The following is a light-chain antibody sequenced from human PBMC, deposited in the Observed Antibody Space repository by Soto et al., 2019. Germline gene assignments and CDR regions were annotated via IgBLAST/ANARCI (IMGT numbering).Light chain of an antibody. Sequence: IVLTQSPDSLAVSLGERASINCKSSQRLLFSSNNHNYLAWYQQKPGQPPKLLFYWASTRESGVPDRFSGSGSGTDFTLTISSLQAEDVAVYYCLQQYGNPPYTFGQGTKLEIK. CDR2: WAS. CDR1: QRLLFSSNNHNY. V-gene: IGKV4-1*01. CDR3: LQQYGNPPYT. J-gene: IGKJ2*01.